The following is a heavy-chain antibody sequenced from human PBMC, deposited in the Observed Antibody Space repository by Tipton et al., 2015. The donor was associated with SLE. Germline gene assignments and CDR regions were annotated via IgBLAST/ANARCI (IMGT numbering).Heavy chain of an antibody. J-gene: IGHJ3*02. CDR2: IYQSGST. CDR3: ARQEMATIRAFDI. V-gene: IGHV4-38-2*02. D-gene: IGHD5-24*01. Sequence: TLSLTCTVSGYSISSGYYWGWIRQPPGGGLEWIVSIYQSGSTYYNPSLKSRITISIDTSKNQFSLTLTSVTAADTAVYYCARQEMATIRAFDIWGQGTMVTVSS. CDR1: GYSISSGYY.